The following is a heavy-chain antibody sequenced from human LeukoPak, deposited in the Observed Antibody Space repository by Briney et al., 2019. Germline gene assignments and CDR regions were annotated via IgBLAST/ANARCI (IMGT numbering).Heavy chain of an antibody. J-gene: IGHJ4*02. D-gene: IGHD3-16*01. V-gene: IGHV4-39*07. CDR2: SYYSGST. Sequence: SETLSLTCTVSGGSISSSSYYWGRIRQPPGKGLEWIGSSYYSGSTYYNPSLKSRVTISVDTSKNQFSLKQNSVPAADTAVYYGARARTLYYFDYWGQGALVTVSS. CDR3: ARARTLYYFDY. CDR1: GGSISSSSYY.